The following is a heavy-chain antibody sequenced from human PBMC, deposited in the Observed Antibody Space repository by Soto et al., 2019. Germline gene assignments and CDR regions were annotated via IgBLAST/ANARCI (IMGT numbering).Heavy chain of an antibody. V-gene: IGHV3-33*01. J-gene: IGHJ4*02. D-gene: IGHD6-19*01. CDR1: GFTFSSYG. CDR2: IWYDGSNK. Sequence: PGVSLRLSCAASGFTFSSYGMHWVRQAPGKGLEWVAVIWYDGSNKYYADSVKGRFTISRDNSKNTLYLQMNSLRAEDTAVYYCARDRRSGWSFSFDYWGQGTLVTVSS. CDR3: ARDRRSGWSFSFDY.